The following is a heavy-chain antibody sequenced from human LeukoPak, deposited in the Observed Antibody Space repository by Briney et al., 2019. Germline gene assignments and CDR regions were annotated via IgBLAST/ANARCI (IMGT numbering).Heavy chain of an antibody. Sequence: GGSLRLSCAASGVTFSNYWMYWVRQAPGRGPLWVSRISGDGITTYYAGSVKGRFTISRDNAKNTLYLQMHSLRAGYSAVYYCARGFYGSGNSWGHGTLVTVSS. V-gene: IGHV3-74*01. CDR3: ARGFYGSGNS. D-gene: IGHD3-10*01. CDR2: ISGDGITT. J-gene: IGHJ4*01. CDR1: GVTFSNYW.